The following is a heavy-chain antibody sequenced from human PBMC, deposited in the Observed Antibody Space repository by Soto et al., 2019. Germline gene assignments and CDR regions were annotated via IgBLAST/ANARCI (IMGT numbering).Heavy chain of an antibody. CDR2: ISGYNGNT. CDR3: AREYGMDV. V-gene: IGHV1-18*04. Sequence: ASVKVSCKASGYTFTSYYMHWVRQAPGQGLEWVGWISGYNGNTNYAEKFQGRVTLTTDTSTKTAFMEHRGLTSDDTAVYYCAREYGMDVWGQGTTVTVSS. CDR1: GYTFTSYY. J-gene: IGHJ6*02.